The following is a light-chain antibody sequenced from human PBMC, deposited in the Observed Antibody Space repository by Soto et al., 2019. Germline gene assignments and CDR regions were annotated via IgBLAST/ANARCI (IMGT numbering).Light chain of an antibody. J-gene: IGKJ4*01. CDR1: QGISSA. CDR2: DAS. V-gene: IGKV1D-13*01. CDR3: QQFNNYRVT. Sequence: AIQLTQSPSSLSSSVGDRVTITCRASQGISSALAWYQQKPGKAPKLLIYDASSLESGVPSRFSGSGSGTDFTLTIGSLQPEDFATYYCQQFNNYRVTFGGGTKVEIK.